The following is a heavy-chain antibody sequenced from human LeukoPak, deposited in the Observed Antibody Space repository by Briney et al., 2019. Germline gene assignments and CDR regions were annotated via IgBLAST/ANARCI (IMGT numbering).Heavy chain of an antibody. J-gene: IGHJ3*02. D-gene: IGHD3-10*01. CDR2: ISSNGGSI. V-gene: IGHV3-64*01. CDR3: TTGALALLWFGELANDAFDI. Sequence: GGSLRLSCAASGFTFSSYAMHWVRQAPGKGLEYVSAISSNGGSIYYANSVKGRFTISRDNSKNTLYLQMGSLRAEDTAVYYCTTGALALLWFGELANDAFDIWGQGTMVTVSS. CDR1: GFTFSSYA.